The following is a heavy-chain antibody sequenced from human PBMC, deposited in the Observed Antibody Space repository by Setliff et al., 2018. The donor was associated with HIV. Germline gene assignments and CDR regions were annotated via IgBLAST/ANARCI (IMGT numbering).Heavy chain of an antibody. CDR3: ARLIHTGLLYFDF. V-gene: IGHV4-4*09. Sequence: PSETLSLTCTVSGGSISSYYWSWIRQPPGKGLEWLGHIYSSGSTNSNPSLKSRVTISVDTSKNQFSLKLTSVTAADTAVYFCARLIHTGLLYFDFWGLGTLVTVSS. D-gene: IGHD2-8*02. CDR1: GGSISSYY. J-gene: IGHJ4*02. CDR2: IYSSGST.